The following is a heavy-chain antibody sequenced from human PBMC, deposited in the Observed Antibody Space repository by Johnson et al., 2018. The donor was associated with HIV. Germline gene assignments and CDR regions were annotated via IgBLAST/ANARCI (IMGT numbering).Heavy chain of an antibody. D-gene: IGHD6-6*01. CDR2: IKSNTDGGTT. CDR1: GFTFSNAW. Sequence: EVQLVESGGGLVKPGGSLRLSCAASGFTFSNAWMSWVRQAPGKGLEWVGRIKSNTDGGTTDYAAPVKGRFTISRDDSKNTLYLQMNSLKTEDTAVYYCTTEIAARRDAFDIWGQGTMVTVSS. CDR3: TTEIAARRDAFDI. V-gene: IGHV3-15*01. J-gene: IGHJ3*02.